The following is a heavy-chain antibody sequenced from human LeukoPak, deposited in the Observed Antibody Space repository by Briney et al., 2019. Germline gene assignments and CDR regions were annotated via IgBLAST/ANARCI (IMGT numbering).Heavy chain of an antibody. J-gene: IGHJ1*01. CDR2: IYTSGST. Sequence: NSSQTLSLTCTVSGGSISSGSYYWSWIRQPPGKGLEWIGRIYTSGSTNYNPSLKSRVTISVDTSKNQFSLKLSSVTATDTAVYYCARGGLVGLPRFQHWGQGTLVTVSS. D-gene: IGHD2-15*01. V-gene: IGHV4-61*02. CDR1: GGSISSGSYY. CDR3: ARGGLVGLPRFQH.